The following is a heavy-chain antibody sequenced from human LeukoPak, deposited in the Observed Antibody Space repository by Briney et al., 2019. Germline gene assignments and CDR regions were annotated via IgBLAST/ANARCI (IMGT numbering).Heavy chain of an antibody. CDR1: GFTFSSDG. CDR3: ARAQGDSSGYYFL. J-gene: IGHJ4*02. Sequence: GGSLRLSCAASGFTFSSDGMHWVRQAPGKGLEWVAVIWYDGSNKYYADSVKGRFTISRDNSKNTLYLQMNSLRAEDTAVYYCARAQGDSSGYYFLWGQGTLVTVSS. CDR2: IWYDGSNK. V-gene: IGHV3-33*01. D-gene: IGHD3-22*01.